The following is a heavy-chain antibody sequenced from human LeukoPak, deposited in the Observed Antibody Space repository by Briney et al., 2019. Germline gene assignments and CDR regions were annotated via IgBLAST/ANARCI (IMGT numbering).Heavy chain of an antibody. CDR3: ARQGVATAIDY. V-gene: IGHV4-4*07. Sequence: PSETLSLTCTVSGGSISNYYWSWIRQPAGKGLEWIGRISASGNTNYNPSLKSRVTMSVDASMNLFALKLSSVTAADTAVYYCARQGVATAIDYWGQGTLVTVSS. J-gene: IGHJ4*02. CDR1: GGSISNYY. D-gene: IGHD2-21*02. CDR2: ISASGNT.